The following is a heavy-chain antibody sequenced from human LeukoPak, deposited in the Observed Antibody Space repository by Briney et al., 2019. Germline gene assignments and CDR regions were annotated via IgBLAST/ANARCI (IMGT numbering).Heavy chain of an antibody. Sequence: ASVKVSCKASGYTFTGYYMHWVRQAPGQGLEWMGWINPNSGGTNYAQKFQGRVTMTRDTSISTAYMELSRLRSDDTAVYYCARVPGGYYYYMDVWGKGTTVTVSS. J-gene: IGHJ6*03. CDR1: GYTFTGYY. V-gene: IGHV1-2*02. D-gene: IGHD3-16*01. CDR2: INPNSGGT. CDR3: ARVPGGYYYYMDV.